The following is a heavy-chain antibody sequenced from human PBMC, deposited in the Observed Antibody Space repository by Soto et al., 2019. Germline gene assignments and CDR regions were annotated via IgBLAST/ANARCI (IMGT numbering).Heavy chain of an antibody. V-gene: IGHV1-69*13. CDR3: ARDQGAVAGSPYYYYYGMDV. J-gene: IGHJ6*02. CDR2: IIPIFGTA. D-gene: IGHD6-19*01. Sequence: ASVKVSCKASGGTFSSYAISWVRQAPGQGLEWMGGIIPIFGTANYAQKFQGRVTITADESTSTAYMELSSLRSEDTAVYYCARDQGAVAGSPYYYYYGMDVWGQGTTVTVSS. CDR1: GGTFSSYA.